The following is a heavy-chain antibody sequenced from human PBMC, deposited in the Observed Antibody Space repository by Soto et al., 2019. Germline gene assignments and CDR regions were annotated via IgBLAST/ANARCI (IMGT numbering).Heavy chain of an antibody. D-gene: IGHD6-6*01. CDR1: GYKFGSAW. CDR2: IYPGDSDT. V-gene: IGHV5-51*01. Sequence: GESLKISCKGVGYKFGSAWIGWVRQMPGEGLEWMGIIYPGDSDTRYSPSFQGQVTISADKSISTAYLQWSSLKASDTDMYYCARRPYAARGFWADYWGQGTLVTVSS. CDR3: ARRPYAARGFWADY. J-gene: IGHJ4*02.